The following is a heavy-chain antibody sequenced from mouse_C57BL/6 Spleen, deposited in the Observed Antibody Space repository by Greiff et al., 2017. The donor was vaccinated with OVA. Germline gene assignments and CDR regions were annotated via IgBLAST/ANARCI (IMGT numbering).Heavy chain of an antibody. CDR2: ISYSGST. Sequence: EVQLQQSGPGMVKPSQSLSLTCTVTGYSITSGYDWHWIRHFPGNKLEWMGYISYSGSTNYNPSLKSRISITHDTSKNHFFLKLNSVTTEDTATYYCARERITTVVAEGYFDVWGTGTTVTVSS. CDR3: ARERITTVVAEGYFDV. V-gene: IGHV3-1*01. CDR1: GYSITSGYD. D-gene: IGHD1-1*01. J-gene: IGHJ1*03.